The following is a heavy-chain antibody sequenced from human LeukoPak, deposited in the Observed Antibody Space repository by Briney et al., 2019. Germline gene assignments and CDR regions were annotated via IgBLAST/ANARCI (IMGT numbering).Heavy chain of an antibody. V-gene: IGHV3-23*01. CDR3: AKRGVVIRVILVGFHKEAYYFDS. CDR2: LGGSGATT. Sequence: GGSLRLSCAVSGITLSNYGMSWVRQAPGKGLEWVAGLGGSGATTNYADSVKGRFTISRDNRKNTLYLQMNSLRAEDTAVYFCAKRGVVIRVILVGFHKEAYYFDSWGQGALVTVSS. D-gene: IGHD3-22*01. J-gene: IGHJ4*02. CDR1: GITLSNYG.